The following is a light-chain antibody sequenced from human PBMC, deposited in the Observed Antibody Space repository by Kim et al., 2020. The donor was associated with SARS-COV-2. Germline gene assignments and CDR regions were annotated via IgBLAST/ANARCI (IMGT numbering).Light chain of an antibody. CDR1: GGSIASNY. CDR2: EDN. J-gene: IGLJ3*02. Sequence: NFMLTQPHSVSGSPGKTVIISCTGSGGSIASNYVQWYQQRPGRAPTTVIYEDNQRPSGVPDRFSGSIDSSSNSASLSISGLKTEDEADYFCQSSDISNHWVFGGGTKLTVL. CDR3: QSSDISNHWV. V-gene: IGLV6-57*02.